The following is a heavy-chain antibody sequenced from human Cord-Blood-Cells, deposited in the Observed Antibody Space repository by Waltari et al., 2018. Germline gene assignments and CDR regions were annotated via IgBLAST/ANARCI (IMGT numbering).Heavy chain of an antibody. D-gene: IGHD2-15*01. CDR3: ASGGQGYCSGGSCYYFDY. CDR2: INPNSGGT. CDR1: GYTFTGYY. J-gene: IGHJ4*02. Sequence: QVQLVQSGAEVKKPGSSVKVSCKASGYTFTGYYMHWVRQAPGQGLEWMGWINPNSGGTNYAQKFRGRVTMTRDTSISTAYMELSRLRSDDTAVYYCASGGQGYCSGGSCYYFDYWGQGTLVTVSS. V-gene: IGHV1-2*02.